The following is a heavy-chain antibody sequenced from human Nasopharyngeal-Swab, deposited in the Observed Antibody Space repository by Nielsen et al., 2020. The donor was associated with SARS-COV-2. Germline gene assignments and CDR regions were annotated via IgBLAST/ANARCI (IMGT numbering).Heavy chain of an antibody. CDR1: GYTFIGYY. J-gene: IGHJ3*02. CDR3: ARVVWVDWDAFHI. V-gene: IGHV1-2*02. Sequence: ASVKVSYKASGYTFIGYYIHWVRQAPGQGLEWMGWINPNSGGTNYAQKFQGRVTMTRDTSISTAYMELSRLRSDDTAVYYCARVVWVDWDAFHIWGQGTIVTVSS. D-gene: IGHD3-16*01. CDR2: INPNSGGT.